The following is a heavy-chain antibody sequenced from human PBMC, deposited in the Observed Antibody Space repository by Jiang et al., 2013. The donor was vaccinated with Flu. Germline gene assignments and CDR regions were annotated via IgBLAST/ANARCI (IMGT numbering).Heavy chain of an antibody. Sequence: GAEVKKPGASVKVSCRASGYTFRNYAIHWVRQAPGQRLEWMGWINPGNGDTKYSQKFQGRVTITRDTSASTAYMELSSLRSEDTAVYYCARGGDCGGDCLRWLFDTWGQGTMVTVSS. CDR3: ARGGDCGGDCLRWLFDT. V-gene: IGHV1-3*01. CDR2: INPGNGDT. CDR1: GYTFRNYA. D-gene: IGHD2-21*02. J-gene: IGHJ3*02.